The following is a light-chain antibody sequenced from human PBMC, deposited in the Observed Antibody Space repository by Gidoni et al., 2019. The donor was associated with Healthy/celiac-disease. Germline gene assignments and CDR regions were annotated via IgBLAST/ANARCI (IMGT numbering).Light chain of an antibody. V-gene: IGLV2-14*01. Sequence: QSALTQPASVSGSPGQSITISCTGTSSDVGGYNYVSWYQQHPGKAPKLMIYDVSNRPYRVSNRFSGSNSGNTAPLTICWIQGEEEVDYDCSSYTSRSTSVFGTGTKVTVL. CDR1: SSDVGGYNY. CDR3: SSYTSRSTSV. J-gene: IGLJ1*01. CDR2: DVS.